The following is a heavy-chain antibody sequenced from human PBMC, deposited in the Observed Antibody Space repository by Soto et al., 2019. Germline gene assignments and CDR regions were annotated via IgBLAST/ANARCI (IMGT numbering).Heavy chain of an antibody. V-gene: IGHV4-39*01. CDR2: MLYSGLT. J-gene: IGHJ6*02. D-gene: IGHD2-15*01. CDR1: GYSVSSSDYY. Sequence: SSETLSLTCSVSGYSVSSSDYYWAWIRQPPGKGLEWIGSMLYSGLTYYNPSFKSRVTLSVDTSKNQFSVRLNSVTASDTAVYYCAPLSVSLSGPYGIHVWGQGTTVTVSS. CDR3: APLSVSLSGPYGIHV.